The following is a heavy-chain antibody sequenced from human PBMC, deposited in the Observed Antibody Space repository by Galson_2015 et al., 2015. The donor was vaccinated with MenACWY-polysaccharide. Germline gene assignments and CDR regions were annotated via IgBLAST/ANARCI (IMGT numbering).Heavy chain of an antibody. Sequence: SLRLSCAVSGFPFSHYAMHWVRQAPGIGLEWVAIIWYDGSNKFYADSVKGRFTIARDISKNTLYLQMDSLRVEDTAVYFCARDRGAIFGDYWGQGALVAVSS. CDR1: GFPFSHYA. D-gene: IGHD3-3*01. J-gene: IGHJ4*02. CDR3: ARDRGAIFGDY. CDR2: IWYDGSNK. V-gene: IGHV3-33*01.